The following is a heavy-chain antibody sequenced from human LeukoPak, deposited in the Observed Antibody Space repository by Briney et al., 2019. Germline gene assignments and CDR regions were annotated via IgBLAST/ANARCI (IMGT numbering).Heavy chain of an antibody. D-gene: IGHD6-6*01. Sequence: EASVKVSCKTSGYTFISYGMSWLRQAPGQGFEWLGWISGHNDNTNYAQKIEGRVTLTTDRAKSKAHMELRSLKPDDTAVYYWVRQGYSSSSTADFWGQGTLVTVSS. CDR1: GYTFISYG. CDR2: ISGHNDNT. J-gene: IGHJ4*02. CDR3: VRQGYSSSSTADF. V-gene: IGHV1-18*01.